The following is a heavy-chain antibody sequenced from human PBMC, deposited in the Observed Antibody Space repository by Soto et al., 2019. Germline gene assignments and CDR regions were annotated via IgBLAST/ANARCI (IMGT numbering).Heavy chain of an antibody. Sequence: PSETLSLTCTVSGVSISSSGFYWSWIRQHRGKGLEWIVYTFYAGGCYYNPPLKSRLSISVDTSKSQFSLKLTSVTAADPAVYYCATDRQSIVRAMDVWGQGTTVTVSS. D-gene: IGHD2-21*01. J-gene: IGHJ6*02. V-gene: IGHV4-31*03. CDR3: ATDRQSIVRAMDV. CDR2: TFYAGGC. CDR1: GVSISSSGFY.